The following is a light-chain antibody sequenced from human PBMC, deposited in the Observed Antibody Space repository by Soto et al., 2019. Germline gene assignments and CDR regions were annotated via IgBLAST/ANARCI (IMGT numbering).Light chain of an antibody. Sequence: IQMTQSPPTLSASVGDKVTITCRASQNVTTWLAWYQHKPGKAPKLLLYDVSNLESGVPSRFSGGGSGTEFTVTISSLQSEDFAVYYCQQYNNWPMTFGQGAKVDIK. J-gene: IGKJ1*01. CDR3: QQYNNWPMT. V-gene: IGKV1-5*01. CDR1: QNVTTW. CDR2: DVS.